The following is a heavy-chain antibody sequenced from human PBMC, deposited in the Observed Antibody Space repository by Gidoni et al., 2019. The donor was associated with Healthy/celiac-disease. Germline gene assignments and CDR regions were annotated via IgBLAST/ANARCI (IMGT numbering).Heavy chain of an antibody. V-gene: IGHV1-69*06. CDR3: GRGRGAYYFDD. D-gene: IGHD3-10*01. CDR2: ISPIFGTA. CDR1: GGTFGSYA. J-gene: IGHJ4*02. Sequence: QVQLVQSGAEVKQPGSSVKVSCKAPGGTFGSYAISSVRQAPGQGLEWLGGISPIFGTANYAQKFQGRITITADKSTSTACMELRGLRSKDTAVYYGGRGRGAYYFDDWGQGTLVTVSS.